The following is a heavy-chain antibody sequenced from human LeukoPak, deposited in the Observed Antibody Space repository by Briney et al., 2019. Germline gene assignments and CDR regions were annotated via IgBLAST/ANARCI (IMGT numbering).Heavy chain of an antibody. CDR1: GYTFTGYY. V-gene: IGHV1-2*02. CDR2: IKPNSGGT. CDR3: ARGPRYSFGVIDY. D-gene: IGHD5-18*01. Sequence: ASVKVSCKASGYTFTGYYMHWVRQAPGQGLEWMGWIKPNSGGTNYAQKFQGRVTMTRDTSISTAYMELSSLRSDDTAVYYCARGPRYSFGVIDYWGQGTLVTVSS. J-gene: IGHJ4*02.